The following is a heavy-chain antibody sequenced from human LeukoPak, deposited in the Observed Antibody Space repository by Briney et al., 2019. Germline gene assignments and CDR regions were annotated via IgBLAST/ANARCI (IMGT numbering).Heavy chain of an antibody. Sequence: SETLSLTCTVSGGSISSSSYYWGWMRQPPGKGLEWIGSIYYSGSTYYNPSLKSRVTISVDTSKNQFSLKLSSVTAADTAVYYCARQEATIRTNFDYWGQGTLVTVSS. CDR1: GGSISSSSYY. CDR3: ARQEATIRTNFDY. CDR2: IYYSGST. V-gene: IGHV4-39*01. D-gene: IGHD5-12*01. J-gene: IGHJ4*02.